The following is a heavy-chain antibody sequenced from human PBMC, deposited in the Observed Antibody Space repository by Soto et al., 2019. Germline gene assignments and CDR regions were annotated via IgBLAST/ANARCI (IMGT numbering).Heavy chain of an antibody. J-gene: IGHJ4*02. CDR3: ARSTPAFDY. Sequence: QVQLVQSGAEVKKPGSSVKVSCKVSGGTFSSYTISWVRQAPGQGLEWMGRITPILGIANYTQKFQGRVTTTADNSTSKASMEVSRLRTEDTAIYYCARSTPAFDYWGKGTLVTVSS. CDR2: ITPILGIA. CDR1: GGTFSSYT. V-gene: IGHV1-69*02.